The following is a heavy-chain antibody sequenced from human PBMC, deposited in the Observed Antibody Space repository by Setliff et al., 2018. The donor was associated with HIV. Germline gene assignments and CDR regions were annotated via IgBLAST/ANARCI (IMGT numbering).Heavy chain of an antibody. Sequence: LTCTVSGGSISSYYWSWIRQPPGKGLEWLGHIYSSGSTNYNPSLKSRVTISVDTSKNQFSLKLYSVTAVDTAVYYCARAYFGSGIYYWGQGTLVTVSS. CDR3: ARAYFGSGIYY. CDR2: IYSSGST. V-gene: IGHV4-4*09. D-gene: IGHD3-10*01. CDR1: GGSISSYY. J-gene: IGHJ4*02.